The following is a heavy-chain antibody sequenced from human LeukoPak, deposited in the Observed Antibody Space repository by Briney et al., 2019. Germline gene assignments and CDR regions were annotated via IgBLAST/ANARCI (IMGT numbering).Heavy chain of an antibody. D-gene: IGHD2-2*01. V-gene: IGHV4-39*01. J-gene: IGHJ3*02. CDR1: GGSISSSSYY. Sequence: PPETLSLTCTVSGGSISSSSYYWGWIRQPPGKGLEWIGSIYYSGSTYYNPSLKSRVTISVDTSKNQFSLKLSSVTAADTAVYYCARLVVPAATDAFDIWGQGTMVTVSS. CDR3: ARLVVPAATDAFDI. CDR2: IYYSGST.